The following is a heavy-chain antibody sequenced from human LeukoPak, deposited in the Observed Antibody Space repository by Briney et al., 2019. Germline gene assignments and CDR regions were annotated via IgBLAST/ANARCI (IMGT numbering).Heavy chain of an antibody. CDR1: GFTFSDYY. D-gene: IGHD3-22*01. Sequence: GGSLRLSCAASGFTFSDYYMSWIRQAPGKGLEWVSYISSSGRTLYYADSVKGRFTISRDNAKNSLYLQMNSLRAEDTAVYYYARDYDPYYYDSSGYSIWFDPWGQGTLVTVSS. J-gene: IGHJ5*02. CDR3: ARDYDPYYYDSSGYSIWFDP. V-gene: IGHV3-11*04. CDR2: ISSSGRTL.